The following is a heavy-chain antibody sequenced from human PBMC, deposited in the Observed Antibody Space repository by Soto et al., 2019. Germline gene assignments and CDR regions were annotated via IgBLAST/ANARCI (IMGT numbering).Heavy chain of an antibody. D-gene: IGHD3-10*01. CDR3: ARAQFYSGSGRYNNLMFDP. Sequence: PSETLSLTCSVSGVTMSYGGYSWSWIRQSPGKGLEWLGYISHLETTYYNPSFKSRLSLSIDRTRNQFSLSLSSMTAADTAVYYCARAQFYSGSGRYNNLMFDPWGQGIQVTVSS. J-gene: IGHJ5*02. V-gene: IGHV4-30-2*06. CDR2: ISHLETT. CDR1: GVTMSYGGYS.